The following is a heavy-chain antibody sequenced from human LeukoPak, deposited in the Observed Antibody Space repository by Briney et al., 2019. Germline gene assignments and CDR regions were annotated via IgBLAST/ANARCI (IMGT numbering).Heavy chain of an antibody. Sequence: SETLSLTCTVSGGSISSSSYYWGWIRQPPGKGLEWIGSIYYSGSTYYNPSLKSRVTISVDTSKDQFSLKLSSVTAADTAVCYCARVHKEWLIPLGWFDPWGQGTLVTVSS. D-gene: IGHD6-19*01. V-gene: IGHV4-39*01. CDR3: ARVHKEWLIPLGWFDP. CDR2: IYYSGST. J-gene: IGHJ5*02. CDR1: GGSISSSSYY.